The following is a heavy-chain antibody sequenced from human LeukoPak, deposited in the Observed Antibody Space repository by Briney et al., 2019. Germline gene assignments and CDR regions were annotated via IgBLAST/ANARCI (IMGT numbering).Heavy chain of an antibody. V-gene: IGHV4-39*01. J-gene: IGHJ3*02. CDR3: ARLYHTVVTQEASAFDI. D-gene: IGHD4-23*01. CDR1: GGSISSSSYY. Sequence: PSETLSLTCTVSGGSISSSSYYWGWIRQPPGKGLEWIGSIYYSGSTYYNPSLKSRVTISVDTSKNQFSLKLSSVTAADTAVYYCARLYHTVVTQEASAFDIWGQGTMVTVSS. CDR2: IYYSGST.